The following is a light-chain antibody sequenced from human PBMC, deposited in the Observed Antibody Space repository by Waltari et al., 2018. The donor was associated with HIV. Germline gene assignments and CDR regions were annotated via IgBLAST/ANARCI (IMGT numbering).Light chain of an antibody. Sequence: SYALTQPPSVSVAPGAAAIISCWGWYLGSKSVHWYKQKPGQAPVLVVRYNSDRAPGIPDRFSGSNSGHTATLTITRVEAGDEAAYYCQVWDSSNDHVLFGGGTELTVL. J-gene: IGLJ3*02. CDR2: YNS. CDR3: QVWDSSNDHVL. V-gene: IGLV3-21*04. CDR1: YLGSKS.